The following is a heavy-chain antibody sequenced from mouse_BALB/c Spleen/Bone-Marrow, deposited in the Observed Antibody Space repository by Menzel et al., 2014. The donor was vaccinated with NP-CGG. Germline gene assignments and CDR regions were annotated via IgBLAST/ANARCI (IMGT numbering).Heavy chain of an antibody. Sequence: EVQLQQSGPELVKPGASVKVSCMASGYAFTNYNMYWVRQSHGKSLEWIGYIDPYNGGTSYNQNFKGKATLTVDKSSSTAYMHLNSLTSEDSAVFYCARDYGNPYYAMDYWGQGTSVTVSS. D-gene: IGHD2-1*01. V-gene: IGHV1S135*01. CDR2: IDPYNGGT. CDR1: GYAFTNYN. CDR3: ARDYGNPYYAMDY. J-gene: IGHJ4*01.